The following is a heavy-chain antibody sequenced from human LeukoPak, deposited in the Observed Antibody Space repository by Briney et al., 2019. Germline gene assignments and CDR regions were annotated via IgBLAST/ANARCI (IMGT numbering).Heavy chain of an antibody. CDR1: GFSLSTSGVG. CDR2: ICCEDDK. J-gene: IGHJ4*02. Sequence: ESGPTLVNPTQTLTLTCTFSGFSLSTSGVGAGWIRQPPAKALEWLALICCEDDKRYSPCTKSRLTITKDTSKNQVVLTMTNTDPVATATYYCAHTNWALIDCWGQGTLVTVSS. V-gene: IGHV2-5*02. D-gene: IGHD7-27*01. CDR3: AHTNWALIDC.